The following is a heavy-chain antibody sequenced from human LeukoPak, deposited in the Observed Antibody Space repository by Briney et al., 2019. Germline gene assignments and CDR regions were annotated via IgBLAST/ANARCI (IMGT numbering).Heavy chain of an antibody. Sequence: SETLSLTCAVYGGSFSGYYWSWIRQPPGKGLEWIGEINHSRSTNYNPSLKSRVTISVDTSKNQFSLKLSSVTAADTAVYYCARGELDYGDSCAFDIWGQGIMVTVSS. CDR2: INHSRST. J-gene: IGHJ3*02. D-gene: IGHD4-17*01. CDR3: ARGELDYGDSCAFDI. CDR1: GGSFSGYY. V-gene: IGHV4-34*01.